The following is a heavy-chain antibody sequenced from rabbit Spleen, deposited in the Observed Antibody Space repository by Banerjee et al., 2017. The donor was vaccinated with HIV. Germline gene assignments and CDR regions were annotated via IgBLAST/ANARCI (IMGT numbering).Heavy chain of an antibody. CDR2: IYAGSSAST. Sequence: QEQLVESGGDLVKPGTSLTLTCTASGFSFSSSYYMCWVHQAPGKGLECIACIYAGSSASTYYANWAKGRFTISKSSSTTVTLQMTSLTVADTATYFCARGSATMTMVITGYYLNLWGQGTLVTV. J-gene: IGHJ4*01. CDR3: ARGSATMTMVITGYYLNL. CDR1: GFSFSSSYY. V-gene: IGHV1S45*01. D-gene: IGHD2-1*01.